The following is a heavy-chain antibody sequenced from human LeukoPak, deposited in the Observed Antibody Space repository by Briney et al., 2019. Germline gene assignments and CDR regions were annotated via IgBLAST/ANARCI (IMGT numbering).Heavy chain of an antibody. CDR3: AKDRGSSGWNGLDY. Sequence: GGSLRLSCAVSGFSISSYAMSWVRQAPGKGLEWVSTISGSGDDTYYADSVKGRFTISRDNSKNTLYLQMISLRAEDTAVYYCAKDRGSSGWNGLDYWGQGTLVTVSS. D-gene: IGHD6-19*01. CDR1: GFSISSYA. J-gene: IGHJ4*02. CDR2: ISGSGDDT. V-gene: IGHV3-23*01.